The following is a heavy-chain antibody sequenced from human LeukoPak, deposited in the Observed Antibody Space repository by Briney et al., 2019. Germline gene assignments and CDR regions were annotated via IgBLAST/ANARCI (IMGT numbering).Heavy chain of an antibody. CDR1: GGSISSSSYY. Sequence: SETLSLTCTVSGGSISSSSYYWGWIRQPPGKGLEWIGRIYTSGSTNYNPSLKSRVTMSVDTSKNQFSLKLSSVTAADTAVYYCARGGAAAGHYYYYYYYMDVWGKGTTVTISS. J-gene: IGHJ6*03. CDR2: IYTSGST. V-gene: IGHV4-39*07. D-gene: IGHD6-13*01. CDR3: ARGGAAAGHYYYYYYYMDV.